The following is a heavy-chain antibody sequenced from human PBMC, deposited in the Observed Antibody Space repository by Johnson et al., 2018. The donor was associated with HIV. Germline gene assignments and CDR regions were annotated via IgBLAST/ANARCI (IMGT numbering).Heavy chain of an antibody. CDR2: IKSKTAGGKT. J-gene: IGHJ3*02. Sequence: VQLMESGGGLVKPGGSLRLSCAASGFTFSNAWMSWVRQAPGKGLEWVGRIKSKTAGGKTADADSVKGRFTISRDNSKNTLYLKMNSLRAEDTAVYYCAKKQWPEDDAFDIWGQGTMVTVSS. CDR1: GFTFSNAW. D-gene: IGHD6-19*01. CDR3: AKKQWPEDDAFDI. V-gene: IGHV3-15*01.